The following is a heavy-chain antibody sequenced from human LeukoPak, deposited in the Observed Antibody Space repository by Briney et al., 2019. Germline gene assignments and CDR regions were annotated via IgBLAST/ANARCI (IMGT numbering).Heavy chain of an antibody. CDR2: ISAYNVNT. V-gene: IGHV1-18*01. CDR1: GYTFTSYG. Sequence: ASVKVSCKASGYTFTSYGISWVRQAPGQGLEWMGWISAYNVNTNYAQKLQGRVTMTTDTSTSTAYMELRSLRSDDTAVYYCARDYYDSSGNPDSFDYWGQGTLVTVSS. D-gene: IGHD3-22*01. J-gene: IGHJ4*02. CDR3: ARDYYDSSGNPDSFDY.